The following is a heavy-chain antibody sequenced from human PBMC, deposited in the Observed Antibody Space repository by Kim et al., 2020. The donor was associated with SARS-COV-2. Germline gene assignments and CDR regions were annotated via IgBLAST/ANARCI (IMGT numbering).Heavy chain of an antibody. CDR2: INPNSGGT. CDR3: ARGRRIQSDLYYYGMDV. CDR1: GYTFTGYY. D-gene: IGHD5-18*01. V-gene: IGHV1-2*06. Sequence: ASVKVSCKASGYTFTGYYMHWVRQAPGQGLEWMGRINPNSGGTNYAQKFQGRVTMTRDTSISTAYMELSRLRSDDTAVYYCARGRRIQSDLYYYGMDVWGQGTTVTVSS. J-gene: IGHJ6*02.